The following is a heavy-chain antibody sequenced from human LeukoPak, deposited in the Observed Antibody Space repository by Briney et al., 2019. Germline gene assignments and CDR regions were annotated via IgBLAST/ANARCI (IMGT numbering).Heavy chain of an antibody. CDR3: AKVYRDNGDYFAFNV. V-gene: IGHV3-23*01. J-gene: IGHJ3*01. D-gene: IGHD4-17*01. CDR2: ISGSGGST. Sequence: HPGGSLRLSCAASGFMFSSYAMSWVRQAPGKGLEWVSAISGSGGSTYYAGSVKGRFTISRDNSRNTLYLQMNSLRAEDTAVYYCAKVYRDNGDYFAFNVWGQGSMVTVSS. CDR1: GFMFSSYA.